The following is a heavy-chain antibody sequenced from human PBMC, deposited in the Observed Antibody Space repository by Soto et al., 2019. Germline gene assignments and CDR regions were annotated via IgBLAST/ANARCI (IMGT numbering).Heavy chain of an antibody. CDR3: VRDNGGNSEFGY. D-gene: IGHD2-21*02. CDR1: GVSISSGGYY. V-gene: IGHV4-30-4*01. CDR2: IFYTGSI. Sequence: PSETLSLTCTFSGVSISSGGYYWSWMRQPPGKGLEWIGYIFYTGSIYYNPSLKSRLTISVDTSKNQFSLKLSSVTAADTAVYYCVRDNGGNSEFGYWGQGTLVTVSS. J-gene: IGHJ4*02.